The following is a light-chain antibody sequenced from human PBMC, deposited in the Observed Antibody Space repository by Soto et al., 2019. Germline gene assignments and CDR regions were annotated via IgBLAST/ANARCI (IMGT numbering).Light chain of an antibody. CDR2: EDD. CDR3: GTWDSRRKVHV. CDR1: TSNIGNNF. V-gene: IGLV1-51*02. J-gene: IGLJ1*01. Sequence: QSVLTQPPSVSAAPGQKVIISCSGGTSNIGNNFACWYQHLPGTAPKLLIYEDDKRASGIPDRFSGSRSGTSATLGITGLQTGGEADYYCGTWDSRRKVHVFGTGTKVTV.